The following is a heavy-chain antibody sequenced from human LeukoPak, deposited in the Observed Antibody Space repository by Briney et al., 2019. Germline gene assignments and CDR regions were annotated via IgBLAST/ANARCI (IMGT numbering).Heavy chain of an antibody. CDR1: GFTFSDYY. V-gene: IGHV3-11*01. J-gene: IGHJ3*02. D-gene: IGHD1-26*01. CDR2: ITNSGTTI. Sequence: GGSLRLSCAASGFTFSDYYMSWIRQAPGKGLEWVSYITNSGTTIHYADSVKGRFTISRDNAKNSLYLQMNSLRAEDTAVYYCARRTWSGAFDIWGQGTMVTVSS. CDR3: ARRTWSGAFDI.